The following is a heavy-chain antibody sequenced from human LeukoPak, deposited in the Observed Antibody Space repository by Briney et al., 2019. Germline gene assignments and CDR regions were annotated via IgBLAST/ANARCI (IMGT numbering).Heavy chain of an antibody. V-gene: IGHV3-30-3*01. Sequence: PGRSLRLSCAASGFTFSSYAMHWVRQAPGKGLEWVAVISYDGSNKYYADSVKGRFTISRDNSKNTLYLQMSSLRAEDTAVYYCARGREGYSDYGPFDYWGQGTLVTVSS. CDR1: GFTFSSYA. CDR3: ARGREGYSDYGPFDY. CDR2: ISYDGSNK. J-gene: IGHJ4*02. D-gene: IGHD4-11*01.